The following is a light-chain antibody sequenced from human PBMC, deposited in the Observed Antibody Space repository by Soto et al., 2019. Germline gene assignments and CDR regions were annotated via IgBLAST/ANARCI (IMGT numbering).Light chain of an antibody. CDR3: SSHAGIKNVV. CDR1: SSDVGGYNA. CDR2: EVT. V-gene: IGLV2-8*01. Sequence: QSALTQPASVSGSPGQSITISCTGTSSDVGGYNAVSWYQQHPGKAPKLMIYEVTKRPSGVPARFSGSKSGNTASLTVSGLQAEDEADYYCSSHAGIKNVVFGGGTKLTVL. J-gene: IGLJ3*02.